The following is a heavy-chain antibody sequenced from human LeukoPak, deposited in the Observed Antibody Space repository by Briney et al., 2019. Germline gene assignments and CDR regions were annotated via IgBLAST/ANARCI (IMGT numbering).Heavy chain of an antibody. Sequence: PGWSLRLSCAASVFTFSRYSMNWVRQAPGKGREWVSSISSSSSYIYYADSVKGRFTISRDNAKNSLYLQMNSLRAEDTAVYYCARVPAGNYYYYMDVWGKGTTVTVSS. CDR3: ARVPAGNYYYYMDV. CDR2: ISSSSSYI. J-gene: IGHJ6*03. V-gene: IGHV3-21*04. CDR1: VFTFSRYS.